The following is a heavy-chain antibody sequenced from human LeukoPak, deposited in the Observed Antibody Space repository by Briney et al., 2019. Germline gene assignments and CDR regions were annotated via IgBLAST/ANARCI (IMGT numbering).Heavy chain of an antibody. Sequence: SVKVSCEASGGTFSSYAISWVRQAPGQGLESMGGIIPIFGTANYAQKFQGRVTITADESTSTAYMELSSLRSEDTAVYYCARGQEQVVVAATHYYYYYMDVWGKGTTVTISS. J-gene: IGHJ6*03. D-gene: IGHD2-15*01. CDR2: IIPIFGTA. CDR1: GGTFSSYA. V-gene: IGHV1-69*13. CDR3: ARGQEQVVVAATHYYYYYMDV.